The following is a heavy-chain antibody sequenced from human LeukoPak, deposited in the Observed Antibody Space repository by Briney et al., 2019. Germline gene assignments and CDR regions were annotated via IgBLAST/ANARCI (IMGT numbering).Heavy chain of an antibody. V-gene: IGHV1-8*01. CDR3: ARDRLIAAAGTVWYFDL. CDR1: VYTFTSYD. D-gene: IGHD6-13*01. CDR2: MNPNSGNT. Sequence: GASVKVSCTASVYTFTSYDINWVRQATGQGLEWMGWMNPNSGNTGYAQKFQGRVTMTRNTSISTAYMELSSLRSEDTAVYYCARDRLIAAAGTVWYFDLWGRGTLVTVSS. J-gene: IGHJ2*01.